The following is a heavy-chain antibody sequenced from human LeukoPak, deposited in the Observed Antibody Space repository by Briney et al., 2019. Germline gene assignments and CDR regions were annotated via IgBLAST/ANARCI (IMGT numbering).Heavy chain of an antibody. CDR1: GFTFSSYG. CDR2: INSDGSST. CDR3: ARGAFGGLDY. D-gene: IGHD3-3*01. Sequence: GRSLRLSCAASGFTFSSYGMHWVRQAPGKGLVWVSRINSDGSSTDYADSVKGRFTISRDNAKNTLFLQMNSLRAEDTAVYYCARGAFGGLDYWGQGTLVTVSS. J-gene: IGHJ4*02. V-gene: IGHV3-74*01.